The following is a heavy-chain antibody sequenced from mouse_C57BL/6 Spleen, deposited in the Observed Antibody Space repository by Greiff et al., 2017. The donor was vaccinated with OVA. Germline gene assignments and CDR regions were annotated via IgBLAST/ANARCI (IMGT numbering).Heavy chain of an antibody. Sequence: EVQLMESGGGLVQPGGSMKLSCVASGFTFSNYWMNWVRQSPEQGLALVSQIRLTSATYATPYAESVKGRFTISSDDSKSSVYLQMNNLRAEDTGIYYCTGEVFYYYGWCQGTTLTVSS. V-gene: IGHV6-3*01. CDR2: IRLTSATYAT. J-gene: IGHJ2*01. CDR3: TGEVFYYYG. CDR1: GFTFSNYW. D-gene: IGHD1-1*01.